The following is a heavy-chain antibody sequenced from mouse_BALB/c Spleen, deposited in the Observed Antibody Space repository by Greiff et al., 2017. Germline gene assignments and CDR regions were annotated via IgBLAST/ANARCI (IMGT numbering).Heavy chain of an antibody. CDR2: ISDGGSYT. V-gene: IGHV5-4*02. Sequence: EVHLVESGGGLVKPGGSLKLSCAASGFTFSDYYMYWVRQTPEKRLEWVATISDGGSYTYYPDSVKGRFTISRDNAKNNLYLQMSSLKSEDTAMYYCARGLRWFAYWGQGTLVTVSA. J-gene: IGHJ3*01. D-gene: IGHD2-4*01. CDR1: GFTFSDYY. CDR3: ARGLRWFAY.